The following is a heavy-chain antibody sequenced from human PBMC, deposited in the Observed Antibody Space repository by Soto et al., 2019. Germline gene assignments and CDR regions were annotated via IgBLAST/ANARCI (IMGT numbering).Heavy chain of an antibody. J-gene: IGHJ6*02. V-gene: IGHV5-51*01. CDR1: GYSFTSYW. CDR2: IYPGDSDT. CDR3: ARRITYYYDSSGYYENYGMDV. Sequence: GESLKISCKGSGYSFTSYWIGWVRQMPGKGLEWMGIIYPGDSDTRHSPSFQGQVTISADKSISTAYLQWSSLKASDTAMYYCARRITYYYDSSGYYENYGMDVWGQGTTVTVSS. D-gene: IGHD3-22*01.